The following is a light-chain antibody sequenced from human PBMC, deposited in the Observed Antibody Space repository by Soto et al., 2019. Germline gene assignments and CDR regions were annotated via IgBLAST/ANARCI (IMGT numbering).Light chain of an antibody. CDR3: QQYSNWPRT. V-gene: IGKV3-15*01. Sequence: ETVMTQSPATLSVSRGERATLSCRASQSVSSKLAWYQQKPGQAPRLLIYGASTRATGIPARFSGSGSGTEFTLTISSLQSEDFAFYYCQQYSNWPRTFGQGTRLENK. CDR1: QSVSSK. CDR2: GAS. J-gene: IGKJ5*01.